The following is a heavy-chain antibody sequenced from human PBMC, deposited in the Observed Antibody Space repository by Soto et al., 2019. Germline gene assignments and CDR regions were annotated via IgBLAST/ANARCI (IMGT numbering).Heavy chain of an antibody. CDR3: AKQRADYGSGSDTYYFDF. Sequence: EVQLLESGGGLVQPGGSLRLSCSTSGFTFSTYAMNWVRQAPGKGLEGVSGLSGSGGTTYYADSVRGRFTISRYNSKNTLFLQMNSLRAEDTALYYCAKQRADYGSGSDTYYFDFWGQGTLVTVSS. D-gene: IGHD3-10*01. V-gene: IGHV3-23*01. CDR2: LSGSGGTT. CDR1: GFTFSTYA. J-gene: IGHJ4*02.